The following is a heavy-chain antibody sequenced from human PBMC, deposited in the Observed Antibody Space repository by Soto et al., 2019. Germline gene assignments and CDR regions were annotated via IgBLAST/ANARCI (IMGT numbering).Heavy chain of an antibody. D-gene: IGHD3-10*01. CDR1: GYSFTSYW. CDR2: IYPGDSDT. V-gene: IGHV5-51*01. Sequence: PGESLKISCKGSGYSFTSYWIGWVRQMPGKGLEWMGIIYPGDSDTRYSPSFQGQVTISADKSISTAYLQWSSLKASDTAMYYCATRSGNITTVRGVIDSYYYYGMDVWGQGTTVTVSS. CDR3: ATRSGNITTVRGVIDSYYYYGMDV. J-gene: IGHJ6*02.